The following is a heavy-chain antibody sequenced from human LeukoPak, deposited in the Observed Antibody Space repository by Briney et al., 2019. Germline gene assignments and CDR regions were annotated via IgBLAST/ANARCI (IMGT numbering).Heavy chain of an antibody. V-gene: IGHV3-23*01. J-gene: IGHJ4*02. D-gene: IGHD3-3*01. CDR3: ATDRGWRTSGYYLYYFEY. CDR1: GVTLSSYA. Sequence: GGSLRLSCAASGVTLSSYAMSWARQAPGKGLEWVSGISSSGSGGNTYYADSVRGRFTISRDNTMNSLYLQMSSLRAEDTAVYYCATDRGWRTSGYYLYYFEYWGQGTLVTFSS. CDR2: ISSSGSGGNT.